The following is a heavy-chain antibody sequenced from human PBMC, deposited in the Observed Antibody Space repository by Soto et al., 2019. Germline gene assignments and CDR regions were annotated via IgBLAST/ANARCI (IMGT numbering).Heavy chain of an antibody. CDR1: GYRFTSYW. Sequence: PGESLKISCRTSGYRFTSYWIAWVRQMPGKGLEWMGIIFPSDSDTRYSPSFQGQVTISADRSTSTVFLQWASLKASDAAVYFCARKDKSGYFNWFDPGGQGTLVIVSS. CDR2: IFPSDSDT. V-gene: IGHV5-51*01. J-gene: IGHJ5*02. D-gene: IGHD3-22*01. CDR3: ARKDKSGYFNWFDP.